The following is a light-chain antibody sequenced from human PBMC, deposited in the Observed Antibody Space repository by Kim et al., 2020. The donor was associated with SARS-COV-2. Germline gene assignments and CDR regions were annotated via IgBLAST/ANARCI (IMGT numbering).Light chain of an antibody. CDR3: SSYTSSSTYV. CDR1: SSDVGGYNY. Sequence: GQSITLSCTGTSSDVGGYNYVSWYQQHPGKAPKLMIYDVSNRPSGVSNRFSGSKSGNTASLTISGLQAEDEADYYCSSYTSSSTYVFGTGTKVTV. CDR2: DVS. V-gene: IGLV2-14*03. J-gene: IGLJ1*01.